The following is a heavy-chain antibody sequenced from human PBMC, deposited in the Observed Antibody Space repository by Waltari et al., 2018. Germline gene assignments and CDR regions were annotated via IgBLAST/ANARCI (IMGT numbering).Heavy chain of an antibody. V-gene: IGHV1-8*01. CDR2: MNPNSGNT. J-gene: IGHJ6*03. D-gene: IGHD3-3*01. CDR1: GYTFSNYD. CDR3: ARGRGDFGSGLGADYYMDV. Sequence: QVQVLQSGAEVKKPGASVKVSCKASGYTFSNYDINWVRQATGQGLEWMGWMNPNSGNTGYAQKFQDRVTMTRDTSISTAYMEMRSLRSEDTAVYYCARGRGDFGSGLGADYYMDVWGKGP.